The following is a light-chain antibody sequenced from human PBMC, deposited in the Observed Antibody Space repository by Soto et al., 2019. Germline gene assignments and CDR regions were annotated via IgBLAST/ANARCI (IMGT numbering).Light chain of an antibody. CDR2: GAS. Sequence: EIVMTQSPATLSVSPGERATLSCRASRSVSSNLAWYQQKPGQAPRLLIYGASTRATGIPARFSGSGSGTEFTLTISSLQSEDFAVYYCQQYNNWAFGGGTKVEIK. J-gene: IGKJ4*01. CDR1: RSVSSN. V-gene: IGKV3-15*01. CDR3: QQYNNWA.